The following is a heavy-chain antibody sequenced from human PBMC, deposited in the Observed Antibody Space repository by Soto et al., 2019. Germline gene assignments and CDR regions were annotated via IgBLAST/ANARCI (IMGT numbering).Heavy chain of an antibody. CDR3: ARDDGLGLAPYYGMDV. J-gene: IGHJ6*02. D-gene: IGHD3-10*01. CDR2: ISSSGSTI. V-gene: IGHV3-48*03. Sequence: EVQLVESGGDLVQPGGSLRLSCAASGFTFSSYEMNWVRQAPGKGLEWVSYISSSGSTIFYADSVKGRFTISRDNAKNSLYLQMNSLRAEDTAVYYCARDDGLGLAPYYGMDVWGQGTTVTVSS. CDR1: GFTFSSYE.